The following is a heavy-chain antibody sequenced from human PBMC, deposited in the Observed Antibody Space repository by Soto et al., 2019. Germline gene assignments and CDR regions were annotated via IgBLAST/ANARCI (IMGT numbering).Heavy chain of an antibody. CDR1: GFTFSSYG. J-gene: IGHJ4*02. V-gene: IGHV3-33*01. CDR3: AREMSSGYEDRGPLDY. Sequence: GGSLRLSCAASGFTFSSYGMHWVRQAPGKGLEWVAVIWYDGSNKYYADSVKGRFTISRDNSKNTLYLQMNSLRAEDTAVYYCAREMSSGYEDRGPLDYWGQGTLVTVSS. CDR2: IWYDGSNK. D-gene: IGHD5-12*01.